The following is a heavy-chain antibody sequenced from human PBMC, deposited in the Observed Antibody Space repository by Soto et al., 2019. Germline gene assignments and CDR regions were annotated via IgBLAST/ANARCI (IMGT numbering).Heavy chain of an antibody. CDR2: IKQDGSEK. V-gene: IGHV3-7*03. Sequence: GVLRLSCAASGFTFSSYWMSWVRQAPGKGLEWVANIKQDGSEKYYVDSVKGRFTISRDNAKNSLYLQMNSLRAEDTAVYYCARDSRIITMIVVVITTGAFDIWGQGTMVTVSS. D-gene: IGHD3-22*01. J-gene: IGHJ3*02. CDR3: ARDSRIITMIVVVITTGAFDI. CDR1: GFTFSSYW.